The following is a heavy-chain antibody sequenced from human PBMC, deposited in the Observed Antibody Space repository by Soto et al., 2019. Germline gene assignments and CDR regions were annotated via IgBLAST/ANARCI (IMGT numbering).Heavy chain of an antibody. Sequence: QVQLQPWGAGLLKPSETLSLTCAVYGGSFSGYYCSWIRQPPGKGLEWIGEIHHSGSTNYNPSLKSRVTISVDTSKSQFSLKLSSVTAAGTAVYYCAGTVTSEDYYGMDVWGQGTTVTVSS. J-gene: IGHJ6*02. CDR2: IHHSGST. CDR3: AGTVTSEDYYGMDV. CDR1: GGSFSGYY. V-gene: IGHV4-34*01. D-gene: IGHD4-17*01.